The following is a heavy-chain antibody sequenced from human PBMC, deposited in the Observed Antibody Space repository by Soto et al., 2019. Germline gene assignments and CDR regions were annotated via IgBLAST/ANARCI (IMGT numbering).Heavy chain of an antibody. D-gene: IGHD3-3*01. CDR1: GLTFSNYE. Sequence: PGGSLRLSCTGSGLTFSNYEMHWVRQAPGKGLEWLSYISKSGSVIYYADSVKGRFTISRDNANNFLYLQMNSLRAEDTAVYFCASVTLRFSYGIDVWGQGTTVTVS. V-gene: IGHV3-48*03. CDR2: ISKSGSVI. J-gene: IGHJ6*02. CDR3: ASVTLRFSYGIDV.